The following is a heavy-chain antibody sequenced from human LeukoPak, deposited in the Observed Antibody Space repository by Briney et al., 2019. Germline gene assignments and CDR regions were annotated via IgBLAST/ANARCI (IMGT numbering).Heavy chain of an antibody. V-gene: IGHV3-21*01. D-gene: IGHD3-10*01. J-gene: IGHJ6*02. CDR3: AKDRSGEGHGLNYYYYGMDV. Sequence: GGSLRLSCAASGFTFSSYSMNWVRQGPGKGLEWVSSITSTSRYIYDADSVKGRFTISRDNAKNTLYLQMNSLRAGDTAVYYCAKDRSGEGHGLNYYYYGMDVWGQGTTVTVSS. CDR2: ITSTSRYI. CDR1: GFTFSSYS.